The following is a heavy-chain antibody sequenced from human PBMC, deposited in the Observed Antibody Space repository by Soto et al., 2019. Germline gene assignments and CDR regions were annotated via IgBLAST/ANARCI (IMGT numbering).Heavy chain of an antibody. J-gene: IGHJ5*02. V-gene: IGHV3-23*01. D-gene: IGHD1-7*01. Sequence: GGSLRLSCAASGFTFSSYAMSWVRQAPGKGLEWVSAISGSGGSTYYADSVKGRFTISRDNSKNTLYLQMNSLRAEDTAVYYCAKDGNTNWNYVRNWFDPWGQGTLVTVSS. CDR3: AKDGNTNWNYVRNWFDP. CDR2: ISGSGGST. CDR1: GFTFSSYA.